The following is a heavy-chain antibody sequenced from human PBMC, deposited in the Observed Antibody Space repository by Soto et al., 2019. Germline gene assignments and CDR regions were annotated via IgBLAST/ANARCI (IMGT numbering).Heavy chain of an antibody. J-gene: IGHJ6*02. CDR2: ISYDGSNK. Sequence: PGGSLRLSCAASGFTFSSYGMHWVRQAPGKGLEWVAVISYDGSNKYYADSVKGRFTISRDNSKNTLYLQMNSLRAEDTAVYYCAKSLPTAEEDNYYYYYYGMDVWGQGTTFTVSS. D-gene: IGHD1-20*01. V-gene: IGHV3-30*18. CDR1: GFTFSSYG. CDR3: AKSLPTAEEDNYYYYYYGMDV.